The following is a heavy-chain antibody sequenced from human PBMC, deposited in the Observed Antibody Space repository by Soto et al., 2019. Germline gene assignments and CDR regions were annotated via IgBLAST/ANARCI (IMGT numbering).Heavy chain of an antibody. CDR1: GYSLTSYW. V-gene: IGHV5-10-1*01. CDR2: IDPSDSYT. CDR3: AAPKQLSMGYYYGMDV. Sequence: PGAALKISCKGSGYSLTSYWISWVRQMPGKGLEWMGRIDPSDSYTNYSPSFQGHVTISADKSISTAYLQWSSLKASDTAMYYCAAPKQLSMGYYYGMDVWGQGTTVTVSS. J-gene: IGHJ6*02. D-gene: IGHD2-2*01.